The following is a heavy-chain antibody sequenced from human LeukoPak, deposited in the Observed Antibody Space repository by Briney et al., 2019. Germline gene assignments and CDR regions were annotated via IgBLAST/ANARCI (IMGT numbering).Heavy chain of an antibody. D-gene: IGHD3-10*01. CDR2: IYYSGST. CDR3: ARWETYGSGRAYGMDV. Sequence: PSQTLSLTCTVSGGSISSGGYYWSWIRQHPGKGLEWIGYIYYSGSTYYNPSLKSRVTISVDTSKNQFSLKLSSVTAADTAMYYCARWETYGSGRAYGMDVWGQGTTVTVSS. J-gene: IGHJ6*02. CDR1: GGSISSGGYY. V-gene: IGHV4-31*03.